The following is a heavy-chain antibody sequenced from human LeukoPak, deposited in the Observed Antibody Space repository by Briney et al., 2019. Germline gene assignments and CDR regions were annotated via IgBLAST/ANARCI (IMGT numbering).Heavy chain of an antibody. V-gene: IGHV3-66*01. CDR3: ARGVTAITY. CDR2: IYSGGST. Sequence: GGSLRLSCAASGFTFTGYWMSWVRQAPGKGLEWVSVIYSGGSTYYADSVKGRFTISRDNSKNTLYPQMNSLRAEDTAVYYCARGVTAITYWGQGTLVTVSS. CDR1: GFTFTGYW. J-gene: IGHJ4*02. D-gene: IGHD2-21*02.